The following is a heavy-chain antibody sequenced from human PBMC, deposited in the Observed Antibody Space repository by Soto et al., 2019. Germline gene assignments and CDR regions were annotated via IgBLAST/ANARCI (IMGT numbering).Heavy chain of an antibody. Sequence: SLRLSCAASGFTFSSYGMHWVRQAPGKGLEWVAVISYDGSNKYYADSVKGRFTISRDNSKNTLYLQMNSLRAEDTAVYYCAKDLSKTGFRSYFDYWGQGALVTVSS. CDR2: ISYDGSNK. CDR3: AKDLSKTGFRSYFDY. V-gene: IGHV3-30*18. D-gene: IGHD3-9*01. CDR1: GFTFSSYG. J-gene: IGHJ4*02.